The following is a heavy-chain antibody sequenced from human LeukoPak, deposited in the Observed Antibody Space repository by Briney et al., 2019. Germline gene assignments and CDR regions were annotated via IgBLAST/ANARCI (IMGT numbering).Heavy chain of an antibody. CDR3: ARVELLWFGELLYQDY. CDR2: IKQDGSEK. J-gene: IGHJ4*02. CDR1: GFTFSSYW. Sequence: GGXXRLSCAASGFTFSSYWMSWVRQAPGKGLEGVANIKQDGSEKYYVDSVKGGFTIYREKDKKTLYIQMNSLRAEDTAVYYCARVELLWFGELLYQDYWGQGTLVTVSS. V-gene: IGHV3-7*01. D-gene: IGHD3-10*01.